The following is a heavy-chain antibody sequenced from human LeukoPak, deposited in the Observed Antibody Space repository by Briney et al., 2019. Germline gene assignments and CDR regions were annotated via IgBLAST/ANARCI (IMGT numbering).Heavy chain of an antibody. V-gene: IGHV3-30*18. CDR2: ISYDGSNK. CDR3: AKDPRAHCSGGSCYGVWYFDY. D-gene: IGHD2-15*01. J-gene: IGHJ4*02. CDR1: GFTFSNYG. Sequence: PGGSLRLSCAASGFTFSNYGMHWVRQAPGKGLEWVAVISYDGSNKYYADSVKGRFTISRDNSKNTLYLQMNSLRAEDTAVYYCAKDPRAHCSGGSCYGVWYFDYWGQGTLVTVSS.